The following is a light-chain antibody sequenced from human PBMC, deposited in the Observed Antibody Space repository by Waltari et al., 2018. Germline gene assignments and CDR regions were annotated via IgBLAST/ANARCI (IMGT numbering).Light chain of an antibody. V-gene: IGKV1-39*01. CDR3: QQSYSTPFT. CDR2: AAS. CDR1: QSISSY. J-gene: IGKJ3*01. Sequence: CRASQSISSYLNWYQQKPGKAPKLLIYAASSLQSGVPSRFSGSGSGADFTLTISSLQPEDFATYYCQQSYSTPFTFGPGTKVDIK.